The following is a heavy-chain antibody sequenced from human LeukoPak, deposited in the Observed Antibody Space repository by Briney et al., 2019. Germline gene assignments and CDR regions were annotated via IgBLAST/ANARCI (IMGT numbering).Heavy chain of an antibody. Sequence: SETLSLTCTVSGGSISSYYWSWIRQPAGKGLEWIGRIYTSGSTNYNPSLKSRVTMSVDTSKNQFSLKLSSVTAADTAVYYCARWVHYYDSSDDAFDIWGQGTMVTVSS. V-gene: IGHV4-4*07. CDR2: IYTSGST. D-gene: IGHD3-22*01. CDR3: ARWVHYYDSSDDAFDI. J-gene: IGHJ3*02. CDR1: GGSISSYY.